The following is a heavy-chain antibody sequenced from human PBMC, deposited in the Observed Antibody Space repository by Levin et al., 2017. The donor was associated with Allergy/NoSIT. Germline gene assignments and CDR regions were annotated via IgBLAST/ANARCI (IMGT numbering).Heavy chain of an antibody. Sequence: GGSLRLSCAASGFTFSSYSMNWVRQAPGKGLEWVSYISSSSSTIYYADSVKGRFTISRDNAKNSLYLQMNSLRDEDTAVYYCARSGDCTGGVCHVEYYFDYWGQGTLVTVSS. CDR2: ISSSSSTI. CDR3: ARSGDCTGGVCHVEYYFDY. D-gene: IGHD2-8*02. V-gene: IGHV3-48*02. CDR1: GFTFSSYS. J-gene: IGHJ4*02.